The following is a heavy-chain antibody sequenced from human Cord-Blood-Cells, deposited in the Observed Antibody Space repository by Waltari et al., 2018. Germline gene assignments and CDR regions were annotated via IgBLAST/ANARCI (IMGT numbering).Heavy chain of an antibody. CDR1: GGSFSGHY. CDR3: ARGGIAVAGFDY. Sequence: QVQLQQWGAGLLKPSETPSLTCAVYGGSFSGHYWSWIRQPPGKGLEWIGEINHSGSTNYNPSLKSRVTISVDTSKNQFSLKLSSVTAADTAVYYCARGGIAVAGFDYWGQGTLVTVSS. CDR2: INHSGST. V-gene: IGHV4-34*01. D-gene: IGHD6-19*01. J-gene: IGHJ4*02.